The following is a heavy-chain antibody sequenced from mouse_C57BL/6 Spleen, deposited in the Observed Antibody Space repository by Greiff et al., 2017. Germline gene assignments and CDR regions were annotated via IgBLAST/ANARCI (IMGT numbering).Heavy chain of an antibody. V-gene: IGHV1-15*01. CDR3: TRAIYGSSPWYFDV. D-gene: IGHD1-1*01. CDR1: GYTFTDYE. CDR2: IDPETGGT. Sequence: QVQLQQSGAELVRPGASVTLSCKASGYTFTDYEMHWVKQTPVHGLEWIGAIDPETGGTAYNQKFKGKAILTADKSSSTAYMELRSLTSEDSAVYYCTRAIYGSSPWYFDVWGTGTTVTVSS. J-gene: IGHJ1*03.